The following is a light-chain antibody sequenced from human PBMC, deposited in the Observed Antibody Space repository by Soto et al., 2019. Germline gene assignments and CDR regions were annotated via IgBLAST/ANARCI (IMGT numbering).Light chain of an antibody. Sequence: TQSPGTLSFSPGERATLFCRASQSLSSSLAWYQQKPGQAPRLLIYDASNRATGIPARFSGSGSGTDFTLTISSLEPEDFAVYYCQQRSNCPITFGQGPRLEIK. J-gene: IGKJ5*01. CDR3: QQRSNCPIT. CDR2: DAS. V-gene: IGKV3-11*01. CDR1: QSLSSS.